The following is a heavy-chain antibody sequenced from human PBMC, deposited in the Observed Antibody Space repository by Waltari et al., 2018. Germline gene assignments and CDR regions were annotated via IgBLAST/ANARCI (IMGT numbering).Heavy chain of an antibody. J-gene: IGHJ3*02. CDR1: GGTFSSYA. CDR2: IIPILGIA. V-gene: IGHV1-69*10. D-gene: IGHD6-13*01. CDR3: ARPGIAAAGTWWDAFDI. Sequence: QVQQVQSGAEVKKPGSSVKVSCKASGGTFSSYAISWVRQAPGQGPEWMGGIIPILGIANYAQKFQGRVTITADKSTSTAYMELSSLRSEDTAVYYCARPGIAAAGTWWDAFDIWGQGTMVTVSS.